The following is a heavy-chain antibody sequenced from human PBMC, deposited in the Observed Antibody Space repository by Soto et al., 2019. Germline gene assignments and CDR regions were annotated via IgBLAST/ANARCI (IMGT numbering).Heavy chain of an antibody. CDR3: ARDRGGYDWGNSYYYYYGMDV. V-gene: IGHV3-53*04. J-gene: IGHJ6*02. D-gene: IGHD5-12*01. Sequence: PGGSLRLSCAASGFTVSSNYMSWVRQAPGKGLEWVSVIYSGGSTYYADSVKGRFTISRHNSKNTLYLQMNSLRAEDTAVYYCARDRGGYDWGNSYYYYYGMDVWGQGTTVTVSS. CDR2: IYSGGST. CDR1: GFTVSSNY.